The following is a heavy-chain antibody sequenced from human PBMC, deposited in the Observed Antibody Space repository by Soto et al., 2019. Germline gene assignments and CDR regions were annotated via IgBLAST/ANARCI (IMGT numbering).Heavy chain of an antibody. Sequence: QVQLVESGGGVVQPGRSLRLSCAASGFTFSSYGMHWVRQAPGKGLEWVAVISYDGSNRYYADSVKGRFTVSRDNSKNTFYLQMNSLRGEDTAVYYCAKDQGGGWLDYWGQGTLATVSS. CDR3: AKDQGGGWLDY. D-gene: IGHD2-15*01. CDR2: ISYDGSNR. CDR1: GFTFSSYG. V-gene: IGHV3-30*18. J-gene: IGHJ4*02.